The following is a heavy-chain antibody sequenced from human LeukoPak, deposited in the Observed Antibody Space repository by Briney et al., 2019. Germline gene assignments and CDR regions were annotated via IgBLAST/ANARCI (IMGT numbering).Heavy chain of an antibody. D-gene: IGHD6-19*01. CDR2: ISAYNGNT. Sequence: ASVKVSCKASGYTFTSYGISWVRQAPVQGLEWMGWISAYNGNTNYAQKLQGRVTMTTDTSTSTAYMELRSLRSDDTAVYYCARDGYSSGWYPRNYYYYMDVWGKGTTVTVSS. CDR3: ARDGYSSGWYPRNYYYYMDV. V-gene: IGHV1-18*01. CDR1: GYTFTSYG. J-gene: IGHJ6*03.